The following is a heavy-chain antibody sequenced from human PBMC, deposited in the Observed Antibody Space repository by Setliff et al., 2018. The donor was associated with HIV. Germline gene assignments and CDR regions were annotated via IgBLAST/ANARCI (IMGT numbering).Heavy chain of an antibody. V-gene: IGHV4-39*07. D-gene: IGHD1-26*01. CDR2: VYYSGST. Sequence: PSETLSLTCTVSGGSISSSGPGYYWGWVRQPPGGGLEWIGSVYYSGSTSYYNPSLKSRLTISVDPSSNQFSLRLSSVTTADTALYYCARDWGVGTTPKGGWFDPWGQGTLVTVSS. CDR3: ARDWGVGTTPKGGWFDP. J-gene: IGHJ5*02. CDR1: GGSISSSGPGYY.